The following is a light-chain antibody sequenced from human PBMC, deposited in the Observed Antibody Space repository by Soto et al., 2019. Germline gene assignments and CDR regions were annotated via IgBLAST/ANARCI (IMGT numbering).Light chain of an antibody. CDR1: SSNIGNNA. V-gene: IGLV1-36*01. CDR2: YDD. CDR3: SSYTSSNSFL. J-gene: IGLJ2*01. Sequence: QSVLTQPPSVSEAPRQRVTISCSGSSSNIGNNAVNWYQQLPGKAPKLLIYYDDLLPSGVSDRFSGSKSGTSASLAISGLQSEDEADYYCSSYTSSNSFLFGGGTKLTVL.